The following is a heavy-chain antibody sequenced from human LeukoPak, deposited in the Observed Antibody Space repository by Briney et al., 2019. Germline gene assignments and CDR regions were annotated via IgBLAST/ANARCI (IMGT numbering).Heavy chain of an antibody. J-gene: IGHJ5*02. D-gene: IGHD1-26*01. CDR1: IDSFSNYH. V-gene: IGHV4-34*01. CDR2: VNESGGT. Sequence: SETLSLTCAVYIDSFSNYHWNWIRQTPAKGMEWIGEVNESGGTNISPSLRSRVILSVDTPKSQFSLKLISVTVADTAIYYCARGQGATVPQVGKNWFDPWGQGTRVTVSS. CDR3: ARGQGATVPQVGKNWFDP.